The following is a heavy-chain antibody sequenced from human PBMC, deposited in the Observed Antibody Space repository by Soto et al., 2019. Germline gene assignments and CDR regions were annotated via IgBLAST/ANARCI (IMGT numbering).Heavy chain of an antibody. V-gene: IGHV3-11*06. CDR2: ISSSSSYT. Sequence: QVQLVESGGGLVKPGGSLSLSCAASGFTFSDYYMSWIRQAPGKGLAWVSYISSSSSYTHYADSVKGRFTISRDNAKNSLYLQMNSLRAEDTAVYYSARVEIAVAGTFIGAYGMDVWGQGTTVTFSS. D-gene: IGHD6-19*01. CDR3: ARVEIAVAGTFIGAYGMDV. J-gene: IGHJ6*02. CDR1: GFTFSDYY.